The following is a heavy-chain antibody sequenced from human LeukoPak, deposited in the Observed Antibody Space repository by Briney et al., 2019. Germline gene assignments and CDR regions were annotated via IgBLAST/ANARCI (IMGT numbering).Heavy chain of an antibody. D-gene: IGHD4-17*01. CDR1: GFTFSSFA. J-gene: IGHJ4*02. CDR2: IKQDGSEK. V-gene: IGHV3-7*01. CDR3: ARDSGYGDYESFDY. Sequence: GGSLRLSCVASGFTFSSFAIHWVRQAPGKGLEWVANIKQDGSEKYYVDSVKGRFTISRDNAKNSLYLQMNSLRAEDTAVYYCARDSGYGDYESFDYWGQGTLVTVSS.